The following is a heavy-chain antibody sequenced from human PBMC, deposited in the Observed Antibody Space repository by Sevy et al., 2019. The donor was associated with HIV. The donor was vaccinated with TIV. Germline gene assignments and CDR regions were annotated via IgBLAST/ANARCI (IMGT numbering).Heavy chain of an antibody. Sequence: GGSLRLSCAASGFTFGSYGMHWVRQAPGKGLEWVAVISNDGGNQYYADSVKGRFTISRDNSKNTVYLQMNSLRAEDTAVYYCAKDVSDGYNYFLDFWGQGALVTVSS. J-gene: IGHJ4*02. D-gene: IGHD5-12*01. V-gene: IGHV3-30*18. CDR2: ISNDGGNQ. CDR3: AKDVSDGYNYFLDF. CDR1: GFTFGSYG.